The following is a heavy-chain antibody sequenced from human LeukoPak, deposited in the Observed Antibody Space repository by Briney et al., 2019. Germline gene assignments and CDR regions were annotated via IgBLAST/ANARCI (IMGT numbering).Heavy chain of an antibody. V-gene: IGHV4-34*01. CDR3: ARHRDSSSWPDY. Sequence: PSETLSLTYAVYDGSFSGYSWSWIRQPPGKGLEWIGEINQSGSTVYNSSLKSRVTISVDTSKNQFSLKLSSVTAADTAVYYCARHRDSSSWPDYWGQGTLVTVSS. CDR1: DGSFSGYS. D-gene: IGHD6-13*01. J-gene: IGHJ4*02. CDR2: INQSGST.